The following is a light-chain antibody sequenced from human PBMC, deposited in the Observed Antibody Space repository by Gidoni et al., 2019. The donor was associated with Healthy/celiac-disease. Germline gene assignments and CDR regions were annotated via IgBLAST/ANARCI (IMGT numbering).Light chain of an antibody. CDR1: QSVSSY. CDR2: DAS. V-gene: IGKV3-11*01. CDR3: QQRSNWLT. J-gene: IGKJ4*01. Sequence: EIVLTQSPATLSLSPGDRATLSCRASQSVSSYLAWYQQKPGQAPRLLIYDASNRATGIPARFSGSGSGTDFTLTISSLAPEDFAVYYCQQRSNWLTFXGXTKVEIK.